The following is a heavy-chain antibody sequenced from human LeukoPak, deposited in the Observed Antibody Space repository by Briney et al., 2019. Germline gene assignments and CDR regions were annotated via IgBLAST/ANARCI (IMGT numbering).Heavy chain of an antibody. D-gene: IGHD6-13*01. CDR2: ISSSGSTI. CDR3: ARVNAGAAAGTGYYYYYMDV. CDR1: GFTFSSYE. V-gene: IGHV3-48*03. J-gene: IGHJ6*03. Sequence: PGGSLRLSCAASGFTFSSYEMNWVRQAPGKGLEWVSYISSSGSTIYYADSVKGRFTISRDNAKNSLYLQMNSLRAEYTAVYYCARVNAGAAAGTGYYYYYMDVWGKGTTVTVSS.